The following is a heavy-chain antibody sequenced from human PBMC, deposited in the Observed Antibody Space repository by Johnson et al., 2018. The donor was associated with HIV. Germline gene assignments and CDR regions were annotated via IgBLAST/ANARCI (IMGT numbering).Heavy chain of an antibody. V-gene: IGHV3-30*02. J-gene: IGHJ3*01. D-gene: IGHD1-26*01. CDR3: AKGGVWEIPLGFGAVDF. CDR1: GFTFTNYG. Sequence: QVQLVESGGGVVQPGGSLRLSCAASGFTFTNYGMHWVRQAPGKGLEWVAFIRYDETNKYYADSVKGRFTISRDNSKNTLFLQMNSLRDEDTAVYFCAKGGVWEIPLGFGAVDFWGQGTMVSASS. CDR2: IRYDETNK.